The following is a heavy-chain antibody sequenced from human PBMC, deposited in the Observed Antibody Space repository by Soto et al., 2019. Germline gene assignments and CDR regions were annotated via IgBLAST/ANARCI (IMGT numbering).Heavy chain of an antibody. CDR2: ISWKSDSE. D-gene: IGHD2-2*01. CDR1: GCTFDDHA. Sequence: EVLLLESGGGFVQPGGSLRLSGEASGCTFDDHAMPWVRQRPGGGLEWVAGISWKSDSEGYADSVKGRFSISRDNIQHSVHLQMNSLRPEYTALYYCARDTGLYHDGMDVWGQVTRVAVSS. V-gene: IGHV3-9*01. J-gene: IGHJ6*02. CDR3: ARDTGLYHDGMDV.